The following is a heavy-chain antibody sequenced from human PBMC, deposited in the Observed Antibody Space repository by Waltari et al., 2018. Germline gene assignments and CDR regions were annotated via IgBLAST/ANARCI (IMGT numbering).Heavy chain of an antibody. CDR1: GYTFTSYD. J-gene: IGHJ6*02. CDR3: ARGRASSSIPLLLIRYYYYGMDV. V-gene: IGHV1-8*01. CDR2: MNPNSGNT. Sequence: QVQLVQSGAEVKKPGASVKVSCKASGYTFTSYDINWVRQATGQGLEWMGWMNPNSGNTGYAQKFQGRVTMTRNTSISTAYMELSSLRSEDTAVYYCARGRASSSIPLLLIRYYYYGMDVWGQGTTVTVSS. D-gene: IGHD6-6*01.